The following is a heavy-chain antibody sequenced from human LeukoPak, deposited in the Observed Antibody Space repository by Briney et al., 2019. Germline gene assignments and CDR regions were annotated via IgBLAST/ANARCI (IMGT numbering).Heavy chain of an antibody. CDR2: INPNSGGT. V-gene: IGHV1-2*06. CDR1: GYTFTGYY. J-gene: IGHJ6*02. Sequence: ASVKVSCKASGYTFTGYYMHWVRQAPGQGLEWMGRINPNSGGTNYAQKFQGRVTMTRDTSISTAYMELRSLRSDDTAVYYCARDTAAGGMDVWGQGTTVTVSS. D-gene: IGHD6-13*01. CDR3: ARDTAAGGMDV.